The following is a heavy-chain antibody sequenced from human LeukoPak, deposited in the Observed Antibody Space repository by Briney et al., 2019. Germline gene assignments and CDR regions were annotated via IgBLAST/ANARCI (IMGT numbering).Heavy chain of an antibody. CDR1: GGSISTEGFY. CDR3: ARMGDSSGWYGAFDI. CDR2: NYYSGST. D-gene: IGHD6-19*01. J-gene: IGHJ3*02. Sequence: SETLSLTCALSGGSISTEGFYWSWIRQPPGKGLEWIGFNYYSGSTYYSPSLKSRVTISVDTSKNQFSLKLSSVTAVDTAVYYCARMGDSSGWYGAFDIWGQGTVVAVSS. V-gene: IGHV4-31*11.